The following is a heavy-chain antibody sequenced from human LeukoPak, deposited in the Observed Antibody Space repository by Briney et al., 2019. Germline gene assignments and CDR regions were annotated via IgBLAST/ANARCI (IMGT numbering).Heavy chain of an antibody. D-gene: IGHD2-15*01. CDR3: ASAYCSGGSCYPYSNLYFDY. J-gene: IGHJ4*02. CDR2: IYTSGST. Sequence: SETLSLTCTVSGGSISSYYWSGMRHPAGKGRECIGRIYTSGSTNYNPSLKSRVTMSVDTSKNQFSLKLSSVTAADTAVYYCASAYCSGGSCYPYSNLYFDYWGQGTLVTVSS. CDR1: GGSISSYY. V-gene: IGHV4-4*07.